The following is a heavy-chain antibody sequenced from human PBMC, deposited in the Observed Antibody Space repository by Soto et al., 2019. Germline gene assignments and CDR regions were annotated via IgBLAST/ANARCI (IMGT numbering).Heavy chain of an antibody. CDR1: GGSFSGYY. V-gene: IGHV4-34*01. Sequence: SETLSLTCAVHGGSFSGYYWSWIRQPPGKGLEWIGEINHSGSTNYNPSLKSRVTISVDTSKNQFSLKLSSVTAADTAVYYCARGRGYSGYDAPDYWGQGTLVTVSS. CDR2: INHSGST. D-gene: IGHD5-12*01. J-gene: IGHJ4*02. CDR3: ARGRGYSGYDAPDY.